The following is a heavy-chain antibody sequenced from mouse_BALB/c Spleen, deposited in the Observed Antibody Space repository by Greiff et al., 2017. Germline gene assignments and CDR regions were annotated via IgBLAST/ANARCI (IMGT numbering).Heavy chain of an antibody. V-gene: IGHV3-6*02. Sequence: EVKLQESGPGLVKPSQSLSLTCSVTGYSITSGYYWNWIRQFPGNKLEWMGYISYDGSNNYNPSLKNRISITRDTSKNQFFLKLNSVTTEDTATYYCASHEYYFDYWGQGTTLTVSS. J-gene: IGHJ2*01. CDR1: GYSITSGYY. CDR3: ASHEYYFDY. CDR2: ISYDGSN.